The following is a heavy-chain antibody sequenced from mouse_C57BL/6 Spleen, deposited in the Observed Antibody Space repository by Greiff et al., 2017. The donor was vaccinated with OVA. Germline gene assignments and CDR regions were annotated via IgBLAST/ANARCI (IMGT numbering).Heavy chain of an antibody. CDR3: ARRGFEAMDY. V-gene: IGHV1-69*01. CDR2: IDPSDSYT. J-gene: IGHJ4*01. CDR1: GYTFTSYW. Sequence: VQLQQPGAELVMPGASVKLSCKASGYTFTSYWMRWVKQRPGQGLEWIGEIDPSDSYTNYNQKFKGKSTLTVDKSSSTAYMQLSSLTSEDSAVYYCARRGFEAMDYWGQGTSVTVSS.